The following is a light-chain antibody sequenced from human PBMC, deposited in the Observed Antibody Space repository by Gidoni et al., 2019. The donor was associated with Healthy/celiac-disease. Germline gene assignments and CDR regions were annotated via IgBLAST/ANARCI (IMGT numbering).Light chain of an antibody. CDR3: QQRSNWPPRLT. V-gene: IGKV3-11*01. CDR2: DAS. CDR1: QSVSSY. J-gene: IGKJ4*01. Sequence: DIVLTPSPATLSLSPGERATLACRASQSVSSYLAWYQQKPGQAPRLLIYDASNRATGIPARFSGSGSGTDFTLTISSLEPEDFAVYYCQQRSNWPPRLTFGGGTKVEIK.